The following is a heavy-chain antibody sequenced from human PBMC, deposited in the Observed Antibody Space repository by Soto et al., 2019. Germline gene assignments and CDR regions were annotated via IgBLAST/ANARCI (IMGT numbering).Heavy chain of an antibody. CDR2: ISGSGDYT. CDR1: EFTSSNYI. V-gene: IGHV3-23*01. J-gene: IGHJ6*02. D-gene: IGHD6-13*01. CDR3: AKASSSWPQGDYGMDV. Sequence: GGSLRLSCAGSEFTSSNYIMSWVRQAPGKGLEWVSGISGSGDYTDYADSVRGRFIISRDNSKNTLYLQLNSLRAEDTAVYYCAKASSSWPQGDYGMDVWGQGTTVTVSS.